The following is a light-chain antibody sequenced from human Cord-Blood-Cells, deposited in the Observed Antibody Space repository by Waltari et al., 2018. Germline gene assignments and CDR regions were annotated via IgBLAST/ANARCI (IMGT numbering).Light chain of an antibody. CDR1: SNIVGNQG. V-gene: IGLV10-54*02. CDR2: RNN. Sequence: QAGLTQPPSVSKGLSQTATLTCTGNSNIVGNQGAAWLQQHQGHPPKLLSYRNNNRPSGISERFSASRSGNTASLTITGLQPEDEADYYCSALDSSLSAHVVFGGGTKLTVL. J-gene: IGLJ2*01. CDR3: SALDSSLSAHVV.